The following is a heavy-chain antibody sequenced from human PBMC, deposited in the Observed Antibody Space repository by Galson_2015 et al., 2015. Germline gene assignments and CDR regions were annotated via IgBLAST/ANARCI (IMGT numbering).Heavy chain of an antibody. CDR1: GFTFSTYA. D-gene: IGHD1-14*01. Sequence: SLRLSCAASGFTFSTYAIHWVRQAPGKGLEWVAVISYDGSKKSSAGSVKGRFSVSRDNSKNTVYLQMSSLRVEDTAVYYCARDGPKGLTSFDYWGQGTLVTVSS. V-gene: IGHV3-30-3*01. CDR3: ARDGPKGLTSFDY. J-gene: IGHJ4*02. CDR2: ISYDGSKK.